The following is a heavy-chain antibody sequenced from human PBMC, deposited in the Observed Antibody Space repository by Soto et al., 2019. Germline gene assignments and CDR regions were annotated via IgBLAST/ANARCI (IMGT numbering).Heavy chain of an antibody. V-gene: IGHV3-23*01. CDR2: ISGSGGST. Sequence: GGSLRLSCAASGFTFSSYAMGWVRQAPGKGLEWVSAISGSGGSTYYADSGKGRFTISRDNSKNTRYLQMNSPRAEDMAVDCCATDIMTSSYYFDYWGQGTLVTVSS. D-gene: IGHD3-9*01. CDR3: ATDIMTSSYYFDY. CDR1: GFTFSSYA. J-gene: IGHJ4*02.